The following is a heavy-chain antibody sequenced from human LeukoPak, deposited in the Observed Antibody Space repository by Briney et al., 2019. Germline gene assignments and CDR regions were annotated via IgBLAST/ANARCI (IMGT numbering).Heavy chain of an antibody. CDR1: AESFSDYY. D-gene: IGHD3-10*01. CDR2: IFYSGST. J-gene: IGHJ3*02. Sequence: SETLSLTCAVYAESFSDYYWGWIRQPPGKGLEWIGNIFYSGSTYYSPSLRSRVTISLDTSRNQFSLKLNSVTAADTAVYYCAKSNGYGLVDIWGQGTMVTVSS. CDR3: AKSNGYGLVDI. V-gene: IGHV4-34*12.